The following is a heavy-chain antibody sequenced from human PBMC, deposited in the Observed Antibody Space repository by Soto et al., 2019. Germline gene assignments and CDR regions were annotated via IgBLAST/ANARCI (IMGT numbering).Heavy chain of an antibody. CDR3: VRDCYSSSCFHL. CDR1: GGSITPYY. V-gene: IGHV4-59*01. J-gene: IGHJ4*02. Sequence: QVQLQESGPGLVKPSETLSLTCTVSGGSITPYYWSWIRQPPGKRLEWIRYISSSGFTNYNPSLNSRVTISVDTSKTQFSLKLSSVTAADTAVYYCVRDCYSSSCFHLWGQGTLVTVSS. CDR2: ISSSGFT. D-gene: IGHD6-13*01.